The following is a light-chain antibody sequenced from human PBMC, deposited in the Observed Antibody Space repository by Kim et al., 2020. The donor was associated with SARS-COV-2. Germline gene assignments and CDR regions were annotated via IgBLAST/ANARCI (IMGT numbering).Light chain of an antibody. V-gene: IGLV3-21*04. J-gene: IGLJ1*01. CDR1: NIGSKS. CDR3: QVWDSSSDHYV. Sequence: SYELTQPPSVSVAPGKTARITCRGNNIGSKSVRWYQQKPGQAPVLFIYYDSDRPSGIPERFSGSNSGNTATLTISRVEAGDEADYYCQVWDSSSDHYVFGTGTKVTVL. CDR2: YDS.